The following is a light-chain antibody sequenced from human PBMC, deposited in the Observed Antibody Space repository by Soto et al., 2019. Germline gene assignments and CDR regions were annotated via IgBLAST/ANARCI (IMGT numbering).Light chain of an antibody. V-gene: IGLV1-44*01. CDR3: AAWDDSLNGWV. CDR1: SSNIGNNT. Sequence: QPVLTQPPSASGTPGQRVTISCSGSSSNIGNNTVNWYQQLPGTAVKLLIYSNNQRPSGVPDRFSGSKSGTSASLAISGLQSEDEADYYCAAWDDSLNGWVFGGGTKLTVL. J-gene: IGLJ3*02. CDR2: SNN.